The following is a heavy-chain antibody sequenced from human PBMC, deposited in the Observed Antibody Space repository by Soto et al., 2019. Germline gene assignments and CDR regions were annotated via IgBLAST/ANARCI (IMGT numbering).Heavy chain of an antibody. CDR2: IYRTGST. V-gene: IGHV4-4*02. CDR1: GGSFTSNNW. D-gene: IGHD1-7*01. J-gene: IGHJ4*01. Sequence: SETLSLTCAVSGGSFTSNNWWTWVRQPPGQGLEWIGEIYRTGSTNYNPSLKSRVTISLDKSENQFSLKVTSLTAADTAVYYCASRDPGTSVDYWGHGTLVTLXS. CDR3: ASRDPGTSVDY.